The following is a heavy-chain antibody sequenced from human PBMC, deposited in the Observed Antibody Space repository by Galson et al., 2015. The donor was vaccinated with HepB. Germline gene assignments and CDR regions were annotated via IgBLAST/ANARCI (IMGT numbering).Heavy chain of an antibody. J-gene: IGHJ1*01. CDR3: ARKGYYYDSSGYPHVGAEYFQH. D-gene: IGHD3-22*01. Sequence: SLRLSCAASGFTFSSYAMHWVRQAPGKGLEWVAVISYDGSNRYYADSVKGRFTISRDNSKNTLYLQMNSLRAEDTAVYYCARKGYYYDSSGYPHVGAEYFQHWGQGTLVTVSS. V-gene: IGHV3-30*04. CDR1: GFTFSSYA. CDR2: ISYDGSNR.